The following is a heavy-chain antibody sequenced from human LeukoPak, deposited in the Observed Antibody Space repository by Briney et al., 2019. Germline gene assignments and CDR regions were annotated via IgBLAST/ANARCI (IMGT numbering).Heavy chain of an antibody. CDR2: IDPSDSYT. Sequence: GESLKISCKGSGYSFTSYWISWVRQMPGTGLERMGRIDPSDSYTNYSPSFQGHVTISADKSISTAYLQWSSMKASDTAMYYCARIWFGELYLDYWGQGTLVTVSS. CDR3: ARIWFGELYLDY. D-gene: IGHD3-10*01. V-gene: IGHV5-10-1*01. J-gene: IGHJ4*02. CDR1: GYSFTSYW.